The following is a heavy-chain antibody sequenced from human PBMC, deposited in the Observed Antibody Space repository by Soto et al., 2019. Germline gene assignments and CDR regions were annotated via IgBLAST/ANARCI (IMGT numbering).Heavy chain of an antibody. CDR2: ISCNSGTI. V-gene: IGHV3-9*01. D-gene: IGHD3-22*01. J-gene: IGHJ6*02. Sequence: SLRLSCAASGFIFDDYAMHWVRQVPGKGLEWVSAISCNSGTIAYADSVKGRFTISRDNAKNSLYLQMNSLRSEDTAVYYCAKDREGSSGWYGMDVWGQGTTVTVSS. CDR3: AKDREGSSGWYGMDV. CDR1: GFIFDDYA.